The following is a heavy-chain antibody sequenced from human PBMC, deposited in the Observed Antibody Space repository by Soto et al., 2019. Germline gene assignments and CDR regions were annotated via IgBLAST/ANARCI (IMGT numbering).Heavy chain of an antibody. CDR1: GGSISSSSYY. J-gene: IGHJ6*02. CDR3: ARLSFDYGSGSYYNYYYGMDV. V-gene: IGHV4-39*01. CDR2: IYYRGST. D-gene: IGHD3-10*01. Sequence: LSLTCTVSGGSISSSSYYWGWIRQPPGKGLEWIGSIYYRGSTYYNPSLKSRVTISVDTSKNQFSLKLSSVTAADTAVYYCARLSFDYGSGSYYNYYYGMDVWGQGTTVTVSS.